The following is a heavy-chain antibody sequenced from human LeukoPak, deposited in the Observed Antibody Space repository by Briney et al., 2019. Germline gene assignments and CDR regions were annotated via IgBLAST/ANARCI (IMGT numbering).Heavy chain of an antibody. D-gene: IGHD3-10*01. CDR1: GFTFTSSA. J-gene: IGHJ4*02. CDR3: AAAPDIVAGSYPFLFNY. CDR2: IVVGSGNT. V-gene: IGHV1-58*01. Sequence: ASVKVSCKASGFTFTSSAVQWVRRARGQRLEWIGWIVVGSGNTNYAQKFQERVTITRDMSTSTAYMELSSLRSEDTAVYYCAAAPDIVAGSYPFLFNYWGQGTLVTVSS.